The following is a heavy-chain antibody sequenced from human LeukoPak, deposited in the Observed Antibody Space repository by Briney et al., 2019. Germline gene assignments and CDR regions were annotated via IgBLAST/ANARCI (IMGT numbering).Heavy chain of an antibody. CDR1: GFTFSSYA. Sequence: GRSLRLSCAASGFTFSSYAMHWVRQAPGKGLEWVAVISYDGSNKYYADSVKGRFTISRDNSKNTLYLQMNSLRAEDTAVYYCARDPQRYSGYDYAFDYWGQGTLVTVSS. J-gene: IGHJ4*02. V-gene: IGHV3-30-3*01. CDR3: ARDPQRYSGYDYAFDY. CDR2: ISYDGSNK. D-gene: IGHD5-12*01.